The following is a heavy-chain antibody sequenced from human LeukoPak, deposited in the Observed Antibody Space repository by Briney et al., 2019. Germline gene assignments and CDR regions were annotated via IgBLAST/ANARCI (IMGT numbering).Heavy chain of an antibody. J-gene: IGHJ6*04. V-gene: IGHV3-33*01. CDR1: GFTFSSYG. CDR2: IWYDGSNK. Sequence: SGGSLRLSCAASGFTFSSYGMHWVRQAPGKGLEWVAVIWYDGSNKYYADSVKGRFTISRDNSKNTLYLQMNSLRAEDTAVYYCAREYGDLTSDYYYGMDVWGKGTTVTVSS. CDR3: AREYGDLTSDYYYGMDV. D-gene: IGHD4-17*01.